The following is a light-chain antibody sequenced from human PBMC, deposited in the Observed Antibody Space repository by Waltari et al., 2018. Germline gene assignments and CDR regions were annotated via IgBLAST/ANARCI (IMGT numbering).Light chain of an antibody. CDR1: QSVSSN. Sequence: EIVMTQTPATLSVSPGERATLSCRASQSVSSNLAWYQQNPGQAPRLLIYDASTRDTGIPDRFSGSGSGTEFTLTISSLQSEDFAFYYCQQYNNWPPLTFGGGTNVEIK. J-gene: IGKJ4*01. V-gene: IGKV3-15*01. CDR3: QQYNNWPPLT. CDR2: DAS.